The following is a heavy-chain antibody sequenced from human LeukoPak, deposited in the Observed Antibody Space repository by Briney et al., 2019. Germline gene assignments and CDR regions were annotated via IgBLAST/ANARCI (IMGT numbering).Heavy chain of an antibody. Sequence: KTGGSLRLSCAASGFTFSNAWMSWVRQAPGKGLEWVSAISGSGGSTYYADSVKGRFTISRDNAKNSLYLQMNSLRAEDTAVYYCARVGSGLLDYWGQGTLVTVSS. J-gene: IGHJ4*02. CDR2: ISGSGGST. CDR1: GFTFSNAW. CDR3: ARVGSGLLDY. V-gene: IGHV3-11*01. D-gene: IGHD3-16*01.